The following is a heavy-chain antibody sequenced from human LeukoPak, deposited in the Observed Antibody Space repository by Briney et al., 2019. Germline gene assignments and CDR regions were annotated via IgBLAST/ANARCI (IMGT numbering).Heavy chain of an antibody. V-gene: IGHV4-59*08. Sequence: SETLSLTCAVSGGPIHSYYWSWIRLSPGKGLQWIAYTHYSGSTDYNPSLKSRATISLDTSKNQVSLKLKSVTAADTAVYYCVRHGADVTTIPDYSYGYMDVWGKGTTVTVSS. J-gene: IGHJ6*03. CDR2: THYSGST. CDR3: VRHGADVTTIPDYSYGYMDV. CDR1: GGPIHSYY. D-gene: IGHD3-3*01.